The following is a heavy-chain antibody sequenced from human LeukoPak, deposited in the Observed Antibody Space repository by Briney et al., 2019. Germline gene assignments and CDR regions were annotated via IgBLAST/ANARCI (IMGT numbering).Heavy chain of an antibody. CDR1: GLTFSSYS. V-gene: IGHV3-21*01. CDR3: ARAPPRYGSGSFHFDF. J-gene: IGHJ4*02. Sequence: GGSLRLSCAVSGLTFSSYSMNWVRQAPGKGLEWVASVSPSSSYIYYADSVKGRFTISRDNAKNSLYLQMHSLRDEDTAVYYCARAPPRYGSGSFHFDFWGQGTLVTVSS. D-gene: IGHD3-10*01. CDR2: VSPSSSYI.